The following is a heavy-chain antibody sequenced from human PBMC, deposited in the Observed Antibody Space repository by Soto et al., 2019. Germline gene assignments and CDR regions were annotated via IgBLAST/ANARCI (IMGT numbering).Heavy chain of an antibody. CDR2: ISGSGVST. Sequence: EPQLLESGGGLGHPGGSLRLSCAASGFTFSSYAMSWVRQAPGKGLEWVAAISGSGVSTYYADSVRGRSTMSRDNSKKTVDLQMNSLRAEDTAVYYCAKFYCISTMCQAPAAKSTGGFEIWGQGTLVTVSS. CDR1: GFTFSSYA. CDR3: AKFYCISTMCQAPAAKSTGGFEI. D-gene: IGHD2-2*01. V-gene: IGHV3-23*01. J-gene: IGHJ3*02.